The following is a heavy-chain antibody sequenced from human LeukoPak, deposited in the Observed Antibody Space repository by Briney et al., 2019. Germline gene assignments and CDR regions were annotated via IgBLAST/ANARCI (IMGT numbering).Heavy chain of an antibody. CDR1: GFTVSSNY. J-gene: IGHJ4*02. V-gene: IGHV3-66*01. CDR3: ARGDYYDSSGYSLDY. D-gene: IGHD3-22*01. CDR2: IYSGGST. Sequence: PGGSLRLSCAASGFTVSSNYMSWVRQAPGKGLEWVSVIYSGGSTYYADSVKGRFTISRDNSKNTLYLQMNSLRAEDTAVYYCARGDYYDSSGYSLDYWGQGTLVTVSS.